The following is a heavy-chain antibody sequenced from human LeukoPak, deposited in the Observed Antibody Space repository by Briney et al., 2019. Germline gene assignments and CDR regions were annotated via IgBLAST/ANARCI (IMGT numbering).Heavy chain of an antibody. D-gene: IGHD4/OR15-4a*01. CDR3: AKDSSDDYPDY. CDR2: ILSDGSIK. Sequence: GGSLRLSCAASGFTFSSYAMYWVRRPPGKGLEWVAVILSDGSIKYYADSVKGRCTISRDNAKNTLYLQMQNVRTEDTSIYYCAKDSSDDYPDYWGQGTLVTVSS. J-gene: IGHJ4*02. V-gene: IGHV3-30*18. CDR1: GFTFSSYA.